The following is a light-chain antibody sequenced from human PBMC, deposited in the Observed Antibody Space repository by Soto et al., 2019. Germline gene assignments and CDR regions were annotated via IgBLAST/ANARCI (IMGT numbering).Light chain of an antibody. Sequence: DVQMTQSPSTLSAFVGDRVTITCRASQNINSWLACYQQKPGRAPKLLIYKASSLESGVPSRFSGSGSGTEFTLTISSLQPDDFATYYCQQYSSYFRTFGQGTKVDIK. CDR3: QQYSSYFRT. V-gene: IGKV1-5*03. CDR1: QNINSW. J-gene: IGKJ1*01. CDR2: KAS.